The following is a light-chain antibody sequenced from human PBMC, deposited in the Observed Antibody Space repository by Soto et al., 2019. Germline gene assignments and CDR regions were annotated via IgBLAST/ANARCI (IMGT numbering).Light chain of an antibody. J-gene: IGKJ1*01. CDR1: QSVLYSSNNKNY. V-gene: IGKV4-1*01. Sequence: DIVMTQSPDSLAVSLGERATINCKSSQSVLYSSNNKNYLAWYQQKPGQPPKLLIYWASTRESGVTDRFSGRGSGTDFTLTISSLQAEDVAVYYCQKYYSPWTFGQGTKVEIK. CDR3: QKYYSPWT. CDR2: WAS.